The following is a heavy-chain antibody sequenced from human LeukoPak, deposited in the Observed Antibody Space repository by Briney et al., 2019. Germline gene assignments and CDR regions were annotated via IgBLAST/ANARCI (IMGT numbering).Heavy chain of an antibody. J-gene: IGHJ4*02. V-gene: IGHV3-21*01. D-gene: IGHD3-22*01. CDR3: ARDPAWYYYDSSGYYLDY. Sequence: PGGSLRLSCAASGFTFSSYSMNWVRQAPGKGLEWVSSISSSSSYIYYADSVKGRFTISRDNAKNSLYLQMNSLRAEDTAVYYCARDPAWYYYDSSGYYLDYWGQGTLVTVSS. CDR2: ISSSSSYI. CDR1: GFTFSSYS.